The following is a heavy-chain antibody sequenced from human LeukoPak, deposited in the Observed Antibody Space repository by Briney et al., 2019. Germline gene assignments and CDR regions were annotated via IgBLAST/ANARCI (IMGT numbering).Heavy chain of an antibody. CDR3: ARLPGGVVMNAGLY. V-gene: IGHV3-30*12. CDR2: ISYDGSNK. Sequence: GGSLRLSCAASGFTFSSYGMHWVRQAPGKGLEWVAVISYDGSNKYYADSVKGRVTISRDNAKNSLYLQMDSLRAEDTAMYYCARLPGGVVMNAGLYWGQGTLVTVSS. D-gene: IGHD2-21*01. CDR1: GFTFSSYG. J-gene: IGHJ4*02.